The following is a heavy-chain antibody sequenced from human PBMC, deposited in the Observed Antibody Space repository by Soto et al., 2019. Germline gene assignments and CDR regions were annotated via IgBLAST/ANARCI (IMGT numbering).Heavy chain of an antibody. V-gene: IGHV3-23*01. CDR3: AKGNVWYSSSSYYFDY. D-gene: IGHD6-6*01. J-gene: IGHJ4*02. CDR2: ISGSGGST. Sequence: EVQLLESGGGLVQPGGSLRLSCAASGFTFSSYAMSWVRQAPGKGLEWVSAISGSGGSTYYADSVKGRFTISRDNYKNTLYLQMNSLRAEDTAVYYCAKGNVWYSSSSYYFDYWGQGTLVTVSS. CDR1: GFTFSSYA.